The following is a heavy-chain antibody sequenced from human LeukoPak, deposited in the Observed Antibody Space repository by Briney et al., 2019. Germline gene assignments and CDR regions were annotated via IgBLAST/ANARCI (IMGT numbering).Heavy chain of an antibody. Sequence: SETLSLTCTVSGGSISSYYWSWIRQPAGKGLEWIGRIYTSGSTNYNPSLKSRVTMSVDTSKNQFSLKLSSVTAADTAVYYCARCQWGQSSYYYYYMDVWGKGTTVTVSS. V-gene: IGHV4-4*07. CDR1: GGSISSYY. CDR3: ARCQWGQSSYYYYYMDV. CDR2: IYTSGST. J-gene: IGHJ6*03. D-gene: IGHD1-26*01.